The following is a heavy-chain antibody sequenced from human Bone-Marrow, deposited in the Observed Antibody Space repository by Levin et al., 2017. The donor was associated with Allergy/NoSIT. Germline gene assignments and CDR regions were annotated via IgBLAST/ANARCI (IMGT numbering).Heavy chain of an antibody. Sequence: GGSLRLSCAASGLAVNANYISWVRQPPGRGLEWVSIIHGDGKTFYAASVRGRFTVSRDNSKNTLFLHMTNVTVDDTAVYFCARLDFWGQGTLVTVSS. J-gene: IGHJ4*02. CDR2: IHGDGKT. CDR1: GLAVNANY. CDR3: ARLDF. V-gene: IGHV3-53*01.